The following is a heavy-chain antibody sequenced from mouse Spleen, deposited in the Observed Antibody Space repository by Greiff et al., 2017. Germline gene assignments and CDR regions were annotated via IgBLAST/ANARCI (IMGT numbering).Heavy chain of an antibody. CDR2: INPSTGGT. CDR3: AIGVSYFDY. CDR1: GYSFTGYY. Sequence: VQLKQSGPELVKPGASVKISCKASGYSFTGYYMNWVKQSPEKSLEWIGEINPSTGGTTYNQKFKAKATLTVDKSSSTAYMQLKSLTSEDSAVYYCAIGVSYFDYWGQGTTLTVSS. J-gene: IGHJ2*01. V-gene: IGHV1-42*01. D-gene: IGHD6-2*01.